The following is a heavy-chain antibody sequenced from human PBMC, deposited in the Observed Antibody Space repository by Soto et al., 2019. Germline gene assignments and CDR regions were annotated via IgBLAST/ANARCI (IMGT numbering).Heavy chain of an antibody. CDR2: ISGSGGST. Sequence: GGSLRLSCAASGFTFSSYAMSWVRQAPGKGLEWVSAISGSGGSTYYADSVKGRFTISRDNSKNTLYLQMNSLRAEDTAVYYCAKDFKATSTTIFGVVGYYYGMDVWGQGTTVTVSS. V-gene: IGHV3-23*01. CDR1: GFTFSSYA. J-gene: IGHJ6*02. CDR3: AKDFKATSTTIFGVVGYYYGMDV. D-gene: IGHD3-3*01.